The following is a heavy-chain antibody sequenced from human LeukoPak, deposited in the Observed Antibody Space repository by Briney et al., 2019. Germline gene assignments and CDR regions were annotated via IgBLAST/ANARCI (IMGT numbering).Heavy chain of an antibody. CDR2: IYHSGST. CDR1: GGSISSGTYY. J-gene: IGHJ4*02. V-gene: IGHV4-61*09. D-gene: IGHD3-10*01. CDR3: ARVYGSGSYADY. Sequence: PSQTLSLTCTVSGGSISSGTYYWTWIRQPAGKGLEWIGEIYHSGSTNYNPSLKSRVTISVDKSKNQFSLKLSSVTAADTAVYYCARVYGSGSYADYWGQGTLVTVSS.